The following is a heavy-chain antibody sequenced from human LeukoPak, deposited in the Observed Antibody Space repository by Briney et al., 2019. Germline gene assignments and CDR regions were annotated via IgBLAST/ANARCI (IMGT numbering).Heavy chain of an antibody. Sequence: GGSLRLSCAAFGFNFNNYSMNWARQAPGKGLEWVSHISSRSTTIYYANSVKGRFTISRDNAKNSLYLQINSLRDEDTAVYFCARGSTWFEGGADSWGQGTLVTVSS. J-gene: IGHJ5*01. V-gene: IGHV3-48*02. D-gene: IGHD6-13*01. CDR1: GFNFNNYS. CDR3: ARGSTWFEGGADS. CDR2: ISSRSTTI.